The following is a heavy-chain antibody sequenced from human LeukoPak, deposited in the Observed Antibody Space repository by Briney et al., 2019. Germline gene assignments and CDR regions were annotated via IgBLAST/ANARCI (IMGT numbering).Heavy chain of an antibody. CDR2: VTGSGGST. D-gene: IGHD3-10*01. CDR3: AKGAYGPARYYYYYYMDG. V-gene: IGHV3-23*01. Sequence: GGSLRLSCAASGFTFSSYAMSWVRQAPGKGLEWVSAVTGSGGSTYYADSVKGRLIISRDNSKNTLYLQMNSLRAEHTAVYYCAKGAYGPARYYYYYYMDGWGKGTTVTVSS. J-gene: IGHJ6*03. CDR1: GFTFSSYA.